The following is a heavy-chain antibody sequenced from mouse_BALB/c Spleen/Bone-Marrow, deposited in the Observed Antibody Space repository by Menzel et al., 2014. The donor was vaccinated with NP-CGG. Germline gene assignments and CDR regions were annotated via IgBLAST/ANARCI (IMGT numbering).Heavy chain of an antibody. CDR2: INPSTGYA. CDR1: GYTFTNYW. V-gene: IGHV1-7*01. CDR3: TRRAYGGSYGFAY. J-gene: IGHJ3*01. D-gene: IGHD1-1*01. Sequence: VQLQQSGAELAKPGASVRMFCKASGYTFTNYWMHWVKQRPGQGPEWIGYINPSTGYAEYNQKFKDKATLTADKSSSTAYMQLSSLTSEDSSVFYCTRRAYGGSYGFAYWGQGTLVTVSA.